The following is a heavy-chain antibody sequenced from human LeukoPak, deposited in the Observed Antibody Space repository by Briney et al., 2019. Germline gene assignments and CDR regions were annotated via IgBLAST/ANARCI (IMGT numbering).Heavy chain of an antibody. CDR1: GYTFTSYD. CDR3: ARGSGYSYVYYYYGMDV. CDR2: MNPNSGNT. Sequence: ASVKVSCKASGYTFTSYDINWVRQATGQGLEWMGWMNPNSGNTGYAQKFQGRVTMTRNTSISTAYMELSSLRSEDTAVYYCARGSGYSYVYYYYGMDVWGQGTTVTVSS. J-gene: IGHJ6*02. V-gene: IGHV1-8*01. D-gene: IGHD5-18*01.